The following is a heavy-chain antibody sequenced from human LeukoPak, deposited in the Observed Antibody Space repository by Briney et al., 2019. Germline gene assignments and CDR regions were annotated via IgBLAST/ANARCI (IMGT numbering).Heavy chain of an antibody. CDR2: IYYSGST. Sequence: SETLSLTCTVSGGSISSYYWSWIRQPPGKGLEWIWYIYYSGSTNYNPSLKSRVTISVDTSKNQFSLKLSSVTAADTAVYYCAKDGESDAFDIWGQGTKVTVSS. CDR3: AKDGESDAFDI. CDR1: GGSISSYY. D-gene: IGHD7-27*01. J-gene: IGHJ3*02. V-gene: IGHV4-59*01.